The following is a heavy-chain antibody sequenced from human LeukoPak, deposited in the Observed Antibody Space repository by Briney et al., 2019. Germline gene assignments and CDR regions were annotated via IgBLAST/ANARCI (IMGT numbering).Heavy chain of an antibody. V-gene: IGHV1-2*02. Sequence: GASVKVSCKASGYTFTGYYMHWVRQAPGQGLEWVGWINPNSGGTNYAQKFQGRVTMTRDTSISTAYMELSRLRSDDTAVYYCARAPREYSSSWYYFDYWGQGTLVTVSS. CDR3: ARAPREYSSSWYYFDY. J-gene: IGHJ4*02. D-gene: IGHD6-13*01. CDR1: GYTFTGYY. CDR2: INPNSGGT.